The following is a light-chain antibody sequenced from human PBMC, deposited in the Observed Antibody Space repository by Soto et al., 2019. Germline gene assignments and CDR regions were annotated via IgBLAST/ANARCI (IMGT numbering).Light chain of an antibody. CDR1: HNINTN. Sequence: EIVMTQSPATLSVSPGERATLSCRASHNINTNLAWSQQKPGQAPRLLIYGSSTRATGIPVRLSGSGSGTDFTVTISSLQSEDSAVYYCQQYNDWPLTFGGGTKVEIK. CDR3: QQYNDWPLT. CDR2: GSS. V-gene: IGKV3-15*01. J-gene: IGKJ4*01.